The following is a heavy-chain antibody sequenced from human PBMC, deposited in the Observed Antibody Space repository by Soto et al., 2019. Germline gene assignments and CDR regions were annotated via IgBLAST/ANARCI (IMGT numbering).Heavy chain of an antibody. D-gene: IGHD6-13*01. CDR2: INSDGSST. V-gene: IGHV3-74*01. J-gene: IGHJ6*03. CDR3: ASSWSHYYMDV. CDR1: GFTFSSYA. Sequence: GGSLRLSCAASGFTFSSYAMNWVRQAPGKGLVWVSRINSDGSSTSYADSVKGRFTISRDNAKNTLYLQMNSLRAEDTAVYYCASSWSHYYMDVWGKGTTVTVSS.